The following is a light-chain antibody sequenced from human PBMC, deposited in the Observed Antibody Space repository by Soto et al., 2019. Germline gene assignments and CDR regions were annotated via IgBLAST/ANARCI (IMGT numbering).Light chain of an antibody. CDR1: SSNIGGNS. CDR3: GSWDSSLSAYV. V-gene: IGLV1-51*01. CDR2: DDD. Sequence: VLTQPPALSAAPGQRVTISCSGSSSNIGGNSVSWYQQLPGTAPKLLIYDDDKRPSGIPDRFSGSKSGTSATLGITGFQTGDEADYYCGSWDSSLSAYVFGTGTKVTVL. J-gene: IGLJ1*01.